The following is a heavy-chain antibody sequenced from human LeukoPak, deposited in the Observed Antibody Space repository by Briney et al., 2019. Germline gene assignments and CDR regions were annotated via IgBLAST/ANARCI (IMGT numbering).Heavy chain of an antibody. D-gene: IGHD4-17*01. J-gene: IGHJ4*02. CDR3: ASPMTRNYGDYGNAY. V-gene: IGHV1-69*04. CDR2: IIPILGIA. Sequence: HEASVKVSCKASGGTFSSYAISWVRQAPGQGLEWMGRIIPILGIANYAQKFQGRVTITADKSTSTAYMELSSLRSEDTAAYYCASPMTRNYGDYGNAYWGQGTLVTVSS. CDR1: GGTFSSYA.